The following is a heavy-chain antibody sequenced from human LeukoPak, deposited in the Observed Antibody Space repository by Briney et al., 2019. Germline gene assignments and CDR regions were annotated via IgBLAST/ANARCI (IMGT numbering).Heavy chain of an antibody. Sequence: GGSLRLSCAASGFSFSSYSLNWVRQAPGKGLEWVSYISSSSSSIYYAGSVKGRFTISRDNAKNSLYLQMNSLRDEDTAVYYCARTRWGSGWFFDYWGQGTLVTVSS. V-gene: IGHV3-48*02. CDR2: ISSSSSSI. J-gene: IGHJ4*02. D-gene: IGHD6-19*01. CDR1: GFSFSSYS. CDR3: ARTRWGSGWFFDY.